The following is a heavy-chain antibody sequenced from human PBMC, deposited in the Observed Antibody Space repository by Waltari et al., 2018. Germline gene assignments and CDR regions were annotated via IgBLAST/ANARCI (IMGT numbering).Heavy chain of an antibody. Sequence: QLQLQESGPGLVKPSETLSLTCSVSGVSITSNRHYWGWIRQPPGQGLAWIGTMSYTGATYSSPSLERRVTGSRDTSKSQLSLKLVSVTAADTAVYYCATYIGASVGTAAFDVWGQGTMVAVTS. V-gene: IGHV4-39*01. CDR3: ATYIGASVGTAAFDV. CDR1: GVSITSNRHY. D-gene: IGHD1-1*01. CDR2: MSYTGAT. J-gene: IGHJ3*01.